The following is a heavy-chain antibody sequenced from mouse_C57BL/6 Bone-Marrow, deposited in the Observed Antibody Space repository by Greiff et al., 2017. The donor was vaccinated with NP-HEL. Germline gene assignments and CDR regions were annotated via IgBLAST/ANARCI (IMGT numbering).Heavy chain of an antibody. CDR1: GYTFTSYW. V-gene: IGHV1-53*01. CDR2: INPSNGGT. D-gene: IGHD1-1*01. CDR3: GRWLNYGCSAWFAY. J-gene: IGHJ3*01. Sequence: QVQLQQPGTELVKPGASVKLSCKASGYTFTSYWMHWVKQRPGQGLEWIGHINPSNGGTNYNEKFQSKATLTVDKYSSTAYMQLSSLTSEDSAVSYGGRWLNYGCSAWFAYGGQGTRVTVSA.